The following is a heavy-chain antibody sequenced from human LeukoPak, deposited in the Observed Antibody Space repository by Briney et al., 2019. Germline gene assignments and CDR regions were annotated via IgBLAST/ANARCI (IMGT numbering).Heavy chain of an antibody. V-gene: IGHV3-30*18. CDR2: ISYDGSNK. CDR3: AKEVVTTYYYYYGMDV. J-gene: IGHJ6*02. Sequence: PGGPLRLSCAASGFTFSSYGMHWVRQAPGKGLEWVAVISYDGSNKYYADSVKGRFTISRDNSKNTLYLQMNSLRAEDTAVYYCAKEVVTTYYYYYGMDVWGQGTTVTVSS. CDR1: GFTFSSYG. D-gene: IGHD2-21*02.